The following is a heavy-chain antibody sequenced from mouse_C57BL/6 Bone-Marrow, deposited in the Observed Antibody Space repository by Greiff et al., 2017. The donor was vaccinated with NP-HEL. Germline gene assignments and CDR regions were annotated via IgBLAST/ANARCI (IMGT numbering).Heavy chain of an antibody. Sequence: QVQLQQSGAELARPGASVKLSCKASGYTFTSYGISWVKQRTGQDLEWIGEIYPRSGNTYYNEKFKGKATLTADKSSSTAYMELRSLTSEDSAVYFCARERWLLPYYFDYWGQGTTLTVSS. CDR1: GYTFTSYG. CDR2: IYPRSGNT. CDR3: ARERWLLPYYFDY. V-gene: IGHV1-81*01. D-gene: IGHD2-3*01. J-gene: IGHJ2*01.